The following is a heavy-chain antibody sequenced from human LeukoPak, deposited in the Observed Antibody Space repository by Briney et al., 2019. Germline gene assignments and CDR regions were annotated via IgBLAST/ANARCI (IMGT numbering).Heavy chain of an antibody. V-gene: IGHV3-23*01. CDR1: GFTFSNFA. CDR3: AQWHTVDY. D-gene: IGHD2-8*01. CDR2: FSGSGEST. Sequence: QSGGSLRLSCAASGFTFSNFAMSWVRQAPGKGLEWVSYFSGSGESTKYADSVKGRFTISRDNSKNTLYLQMNSLRAEDTAVYYCAQWHTVDYWGRGTLVTVSS. J-gene: IGHJ4*02.